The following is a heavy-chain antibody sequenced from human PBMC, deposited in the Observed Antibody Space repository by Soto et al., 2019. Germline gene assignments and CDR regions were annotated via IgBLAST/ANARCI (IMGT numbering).Heavy chain of an antibody. Sequence: SVKVSCKASGVTFSSYAIGWVRQAPGQGLEWMGGIIPIFGTANYAQKFQGRVTITADESTSTAYMELSSLRSEDTAVYYCARAVPSAMVTSYYYYGMDVWGQGTTGTVSS. CDR1: GVTFSSYA. CDR2: IIPIFGTA. V-gene: IGHV1-69*13. CDR3: ARAVPSAMVTSYYYYGMDV. D-gene: IGHD5-18*01. J-gene: IGHJ6*02.